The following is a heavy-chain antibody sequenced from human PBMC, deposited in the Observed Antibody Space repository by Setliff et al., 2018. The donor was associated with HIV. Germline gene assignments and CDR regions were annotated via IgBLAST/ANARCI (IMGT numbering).Heavy chain of an antibody. D-gene: IGHD2-21*02. J-gene: IGHJ4*02. Sequence: SETLSLTCTVSGDSISSGNYYWSWIRQPPGKGLEWIAYIYYSGSTYYNPSLESRVIISVDTSKNQFSLKLSSVTAADTAVYYCARLQGDQEYFDYWGLGMLVTVS. CDR3: ARLQGDQEYFDY. CDR2: IYYSGST. V-gene: IGHV4-30-4*08. CDR1: GDSISSGNYY.